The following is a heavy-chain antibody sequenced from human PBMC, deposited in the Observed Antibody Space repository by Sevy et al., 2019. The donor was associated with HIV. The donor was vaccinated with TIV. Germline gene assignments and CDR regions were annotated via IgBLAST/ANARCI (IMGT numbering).Heavy chain of an antibody. D-gene: IGHD5-12*01. CDR1: GFTFGDYA. V-gene: IGHV3-49*03. CDR2: IRRNSHGPYGETT. Sequence: GGSLRLSCTSSGFTFGDYAMSWFRQAPGKGLEWVAFIRRNSHGPYGETTEYVSSVKGRFTISRDDSKSIAYLQMNSLKTEDTAAYYCTRALATADTPEYYFDYWGQGILVTVSS. CDR3: TRALATADTPEYYFDY. J-gene: IGHJ4*02.